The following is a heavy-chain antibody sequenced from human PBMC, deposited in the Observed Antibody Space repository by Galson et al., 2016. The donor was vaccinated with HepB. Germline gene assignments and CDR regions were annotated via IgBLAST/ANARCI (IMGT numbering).Heavy chain of an antibody. Sequence: ETLFPSCAVYGESFSGYYWSWIRQPPGKVLGWIGEISHSGSTNYSPSLKSRVTITVDTSKNQFSLKLRSVTAAYTAVYYCARGRLGGAANWGQGTLVTVSS. CDR3: ARGRLGGAAN. D-gene: IGHD1-26*01. CDR1: GESFSGYY. CDR2: ISHSGST. V-gene: IGHV4-34*01. J-gene: IGHJ4*02.